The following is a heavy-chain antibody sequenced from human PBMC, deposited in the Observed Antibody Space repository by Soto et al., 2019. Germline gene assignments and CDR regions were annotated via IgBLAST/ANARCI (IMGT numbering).Heavy chain of an antibody. CDR1: GGSISSSSYY. J-gene: IGHJ6*04. Sequence: SETLSLTCTVSGGSISSSSYYWGWIRQPPGKGLEWIGSIYYSGSTYYNPSLKSRVTISVDTSKNQFSLKLSSVTAADTAVYYCARFALFWSGYPLDVWGKGTTVTVSS. CDR3: ARFALFWSGYPLDV. CDR2: IYYSGST. V-gene: IGHV4-39*01. D-gene: IGHD3-3*01.